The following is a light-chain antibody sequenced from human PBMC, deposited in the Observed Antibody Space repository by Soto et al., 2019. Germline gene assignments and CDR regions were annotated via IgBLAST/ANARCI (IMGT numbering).Light chain of an antibody. J-gene: IGKJ5*01. V-gene: IGKV3-15*01. CDR1: QSVGNK. Sequence: EIVVTQSPATLSVSPVETATLSHSASQSVGNKVAWYQHKPGQTPRLIIYDISTRAAGVPARFSGSGYGTDFALTISSMQSEDFAVYYCQQYNIWRSITFGQGTRLEIK. CDR3: QQYNIWRSIT. CDR2: DIS.